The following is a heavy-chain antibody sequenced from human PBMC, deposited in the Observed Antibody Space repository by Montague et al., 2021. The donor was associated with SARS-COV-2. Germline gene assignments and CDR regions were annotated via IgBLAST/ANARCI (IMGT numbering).Heavy chain of an antibody. CDR3: ARSYYDILTAYYTPFDY. CDR1: GFSLSTSGMR. CDR2: XDWXDDK. Sequence: PALVKPTQTITLTCTFSGFSLSTSGMRASWIRQPPGKALEWLARXDWXDDKFYSTSLKTRLTISKDTSKNQVVLTMTNMDPVDTATYYCARSYYDILTAYYTPFDYWGQGTLVTVSS. J-gene: IGHJ4*02. D-gene: IGHD3-9*01. V-gene: IGHV2-70*04.